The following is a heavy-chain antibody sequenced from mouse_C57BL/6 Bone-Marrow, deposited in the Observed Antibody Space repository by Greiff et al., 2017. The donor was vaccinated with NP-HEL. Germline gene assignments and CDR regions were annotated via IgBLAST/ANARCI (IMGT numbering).Heavy chain of an antibody. CDR3: AREGVVKTGLDYAMDY. CDR1: GYTFTSYW. J-gene: IGHJ4*01. V-gene: IGHV1-64*01. Sequence: VQLQQPGAELVKPGASVKLSCKASGYTFTSYWMHWVKQRPGQGLEWIGMIHPNSGSTNYNEKFKSKATLTVDKSSSTAYMQHSSLTSEDAAVYYCAREGVVKTGLDYAMDYWGQGTSVTVSS. CDR2: IHPNSGST. D-gene: IGHD2-12*01.